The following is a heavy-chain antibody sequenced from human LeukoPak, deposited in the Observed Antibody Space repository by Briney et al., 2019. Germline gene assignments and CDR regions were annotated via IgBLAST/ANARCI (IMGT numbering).Heavy chain of an antibody. V-gene: IGHV1-2*02. J-gene: IGHJ4*02. CDR2: INPDSGGT. CDR1: GYTLTELS. D-gene: IGHD2-2*01. Sequence: ASVKVSCKVSGYTLTELSMHWVRQAPGQGLEWMGWINPDSGGTRYAQKFQGRVTMTRDTSTSTAYMELSRLGSDDTAVYFCARHTSTYLDQWGQGALVTVSS. CDR3: ARHTSTYLDQ.